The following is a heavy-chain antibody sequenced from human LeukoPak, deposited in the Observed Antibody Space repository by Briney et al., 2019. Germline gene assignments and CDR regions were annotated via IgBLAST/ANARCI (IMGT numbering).Heavy chain of an antibody. D-gene: IGHD5-24*01. Sequence: PGGSLRLSCAASGFTFSSYEMNWVRQAPGKGLEWVSYISSSGSTIYYADSVKGRFTISRDNAKNSLYLQMNSLRAEDTALYYSALQQRWLQFEWFDPWGQGTLVTVSS. CDR1: GFTFSSYE. CDR2: ISSSGSTI. CDR3: ALQQRWLQFEWFDP. V-gene: IGHV3-48*03. J-gene: IGHJ5*02.